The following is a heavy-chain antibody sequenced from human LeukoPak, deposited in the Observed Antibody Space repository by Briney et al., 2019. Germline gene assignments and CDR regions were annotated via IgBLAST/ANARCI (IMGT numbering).Heavy chain of an antibody. J-gene: IGHJ3*02. D-gene: IGHD3-22*01. CDR3: ARVLQNYYDSSGYSPTPDDAFDI. V-gene: IGHV4-59*12. Sequence: SETLSLTCTVSGGSISSYYWSWIRQPPGKGLEWIGYIYHSGSTYYNPSLKSRVTISVDRSKNQFSLKLSSVTAADTAVYYCARVLQNYYDSSGYSPTPDDAFDIWGQGTMVTVSS. CDR1: GGSISSYY. CDR2: IYHSGST.